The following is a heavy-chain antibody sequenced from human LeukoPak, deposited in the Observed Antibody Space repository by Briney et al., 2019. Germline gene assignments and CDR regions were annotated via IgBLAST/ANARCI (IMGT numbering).Heavy chain of an antibody. D-gene: IGHD3-22*01. Sequence: GGSLRLSRAASGFTFDDYGMSWVRQAPGKGLEWVSGINWKGGSTGYADSVKGRFTISRDNAKNCLYLQMNSLRAEDTALYYCARAAGMLVVENYHYYLDVWGKRTTVTVSS. V-gene: IGHV3-20*04. CDR2: INWKGGST. CDR1: GFTFDDYG. J-gene: IGHJ6*03. CDR3: ARAAGMLVVENYHYYLDV.